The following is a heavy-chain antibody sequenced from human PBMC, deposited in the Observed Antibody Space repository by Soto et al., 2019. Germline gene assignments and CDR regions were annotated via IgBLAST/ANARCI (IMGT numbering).Heavy chain of an antibody. CDR1: GYSLNELA. Sequence: QVQVVQSGAEVKQPGASVKVSCKVSGYSLNELAIHWVRQGPGKGLEWMGGFDPEEGETVYAQKFQGRVTMSEDTSTDTAYMELSSLRSEDTAFYYCTAATDYDDSSGYYVDFWGQGTLVTVSS. V-gene: IGHV1-24*01. D-gene: IGHD3-22*01. CDR3: TAATDYDDSSGYYVDF. J-gene: IGHJ4*02. CDR2: FDPEEGET.